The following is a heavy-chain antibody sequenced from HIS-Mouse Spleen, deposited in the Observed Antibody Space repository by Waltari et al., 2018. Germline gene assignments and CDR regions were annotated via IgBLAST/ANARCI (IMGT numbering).Heavy chain of an antibody. J-gene: IGHJ3*02. D-gene: IGHD3-16*01. CDR3: ASTWGTLDVSAFDI. Sequence: QVQLQESGPGLVKPSETLSLTCTVSGGSISSYYWSWLRQPPGKGLEWIGYIYYSGSTNYNPSLKSRVTISVDTSKNQFSLKLSSVTAADTAVYYCASTWGTLDVSAFDIWGQGTMVTVSS. CDR2: IYYSGST. V-gene: IGHV4-59*01. CDR1: GGSISSYY.